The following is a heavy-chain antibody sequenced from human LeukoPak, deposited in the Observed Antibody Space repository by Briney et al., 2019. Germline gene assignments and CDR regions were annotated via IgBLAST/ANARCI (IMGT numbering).Heavy chain of an antibody. CDR1: GGSISSISSNN. V-gene: IGHV4-39*01. J-gene: IGHJ5*02. Sequence: SSETLSLTCAVSGGSISSISSNNWAWIRQPPGKGLELIAAIHYTGSTYYNSSFMSRVTISVDASKNQFSLKLNSLTATDTAVYYCARLPTGYPNWFDTWGQGILVTVSS. D-gene: IGHD5-18*01. CDR3: ARLPTGYPNWFDT. CDR2: IHYTGST.